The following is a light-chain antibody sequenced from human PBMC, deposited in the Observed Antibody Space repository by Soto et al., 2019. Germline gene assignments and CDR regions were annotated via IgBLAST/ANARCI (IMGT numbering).Light chain of an antibody. CDR2: KAS. Sequence: DIQMTQSPSTLSASVGDRVTITCRASQSISSWLAWYQQRPGKAPKLLIYKASSLESGVPSRFSGSGSGTEFTLTISSLQPDDFATYYCQQYDNGWTFDQGTKVEIK. CDR1: QSISSW. CDR3: QQYDNGWT. J-gene: IGKJ1*01. V-gene: IGKV1-5*03.